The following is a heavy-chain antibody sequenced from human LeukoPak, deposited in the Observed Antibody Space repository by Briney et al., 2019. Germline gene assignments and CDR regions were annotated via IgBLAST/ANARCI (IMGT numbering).Heavy chain of an antibody. CDR2: ISWKSGRV. CDR1: GFNSAYYA. J-gene: IGHJ4*02. V-gene: IGHV3-9*02. Sequence: GRSLRLSCAASGFNSAYYAMYWVRQGPGKGLEWVSGISWKSGRVGYADSVKGRFTISRDDAKNSLFLQMDSLGVEDTALYYCAKDIELYSGYGLLGAFDLWGQGTLVTVSS. D-gene: IGHD5-12*01. CDR3: AKDIELYSGYGLLGAFDL.